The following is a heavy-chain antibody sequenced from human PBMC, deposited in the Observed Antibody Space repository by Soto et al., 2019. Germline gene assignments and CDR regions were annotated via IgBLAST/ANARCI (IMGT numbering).Heavy chain of an antibody. Sequence: SETLSLTCTVSGRSISRDNYYWGWIRQPPGKGLEWIGNVHSSGSTYYNPSLKSRVTIFIDTSKNQFSLKLSSVTAADTAVYFCAIAYKYYYDTSGYWDHWGQGTLVTVSS. CDR1: GRSISRDNYY. J-gene: IGHJ4*02. D-gene: IGHD3-22*01. V-gene: IGHV4-39*01. CDR3: AIAYKYYYDTSGYWDH. CDR2: VHSSGST.